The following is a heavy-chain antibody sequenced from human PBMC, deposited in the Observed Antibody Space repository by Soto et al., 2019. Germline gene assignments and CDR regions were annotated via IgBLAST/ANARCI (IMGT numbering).Heavy chain of an antibody. D-gene: IGHD3-16*02. V-gene: IGHV3-30-3*01. CDR2: ISYDGSNK. Sequence: HPGGSLRLSCAASGFTFSSYAMHWVRQAPGKGLEWVAVISYDGSNKYYADSVKGRFTISRDNSKNTLYLQMNSLRAEDTAVYYCARDRDSPYDYVWGSYRSHAFDIWGQGTMVTVSS. CDR1: GFTFSSYA. J-gene: IGHJ3*02. CDR3: ARDRDSPYDYVWGSYRSHAFDI.